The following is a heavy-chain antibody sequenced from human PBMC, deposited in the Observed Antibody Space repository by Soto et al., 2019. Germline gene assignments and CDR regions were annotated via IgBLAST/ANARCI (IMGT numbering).Heavy chain of an antibody. D-gene: IGHD2-15*01. CDR2: IYYSGST. V-gene: IGHV4-59*01. CDR1: GGSISSYY. CDR3: ARERGVGTTRHYYYYGMDV. J-gene: IGHJ6*02. Sequence: SETLSLTCTVSGGSISSYYWSWIRQPPGKGLEWIGYIYYSGSTNCNPSLKSRVTISVDTSKNQFSLKLSSVTAADTAVYYCARERGVGTTRHYYYYGMDVWGQGTTVTVSS.